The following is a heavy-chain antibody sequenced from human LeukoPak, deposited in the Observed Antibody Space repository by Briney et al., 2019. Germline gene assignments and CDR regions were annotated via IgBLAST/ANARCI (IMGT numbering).Heavy chain of an antibody. D-gene: IGHD6-13*01. CDR3: ARGIAAAGTSGHWFDP. CDR1: GYTFTSYG. CDR2: ISVYNGNT. Sequence: ASVKVSCKASGYTFTSYGISWVRQAPGQGLEWMGWISVYNGNTNYAQELQGRVTMTTDTSTSTAHMEPRSLRSDDTAVYYCARGIAAAGTSGHWFDPWGQGTLVTVSS. V-gene: IGHV1-18*01. J-gene: IGHJ5*02.